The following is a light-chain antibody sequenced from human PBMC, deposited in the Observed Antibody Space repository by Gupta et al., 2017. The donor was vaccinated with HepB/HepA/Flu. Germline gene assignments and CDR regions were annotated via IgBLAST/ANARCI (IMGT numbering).Light chain of an antibody. J-gene: IGLJ2*01. CDR1: KLGDKY. CDR3: QAWDSSGDVV. V-gene: IGLV3-1*01. Sequence: SYEMTQPPSVSVSPGQTASITCSGDKLGDKYACWYQQKPGQSPVLVIYQDSKRPPGIPERFSGSNSGNTATLTISGTQAMDEADYYCQAWDSSGDVVFGGGTKLTVL. CDR2: QDS.